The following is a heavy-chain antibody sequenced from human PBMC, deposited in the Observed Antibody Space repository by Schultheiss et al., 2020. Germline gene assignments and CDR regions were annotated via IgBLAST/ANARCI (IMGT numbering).Heavy chain of an antibody. CDR3: ANHVRSNWLAHFDY. V-gene: IGHV3-11*06. CDR2: ISSSSSYI. Sequence: GGSLRLSCAASGFTFSDYYMSWIRQAPGKGLEWVSYISSSSSYIYYADSVKGRFTISRDNAKNSLYLQMNSLRAEDTAVYYCANHVRSNWLAHFDYWGQGTLVTVSS. D-gene: IGHD6-19*01. J-gene: IGHJ4*02. CDR1: GFTFSDYY.